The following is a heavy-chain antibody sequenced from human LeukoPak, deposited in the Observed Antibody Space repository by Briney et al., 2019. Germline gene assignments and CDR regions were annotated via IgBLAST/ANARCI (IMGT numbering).Heavy chain of an antibody. D-gene: IGHD3-9*01. J-gene: IGHJ4*02. CDR3: MREGDWAY. CDR2: LYSSGNS. Sequence: GGSLRLSCEVSGFTVGDNYMSWVRQAPGKGLEWVSVLYSSGNSYYAKSVKGRFSVSRDNSTNMLYLQMNSLRVEDTAIYYSMREGDWAYWGLGTLVTVSS. CDR1: GFTVGDNY. V-gene: IGHV3-53*01.